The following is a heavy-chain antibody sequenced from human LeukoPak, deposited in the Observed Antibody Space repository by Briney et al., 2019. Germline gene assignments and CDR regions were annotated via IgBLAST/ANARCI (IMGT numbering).Heavy chain of an antibody. CDR1: GESLNGHY. V-gene: IGHV4-34*01. D-gene: IGHD1-14*01. CDR3: AKNGQTGFSFDP. Sequence: SETLSLTCAVYGESLNGHYWSWIRQSPGEGLEWIGEGNDGGGTKFNPSLKSRVTISADTSKNQFSLKLRSATAADTGVYYCAKNGQTGFSFDPWGQGTLVTVSS. J-gene: IGHJ5*02. CDR2: GNDGGGT.